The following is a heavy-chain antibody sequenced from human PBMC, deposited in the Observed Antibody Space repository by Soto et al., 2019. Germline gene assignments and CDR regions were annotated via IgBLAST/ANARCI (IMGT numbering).Heavy chain of an antibody. CDR3: AISPRDYGGTIDY. CDR1: GYTFTSYD. Sequence: ASVKVCCKASGYTFTSYDMHWVRQAPGQGLEWMGIINPSGGSTSHAQKFQGRVTMTRDTSTSTVYMELSSLRSEDTAVYYCAISPRDYGGTIDYWGQGTLVTVSS. V-gene: IGHV1-46*01. D-gene: IGHD4-17*01. J-gene: IGHJ4*02. CDR2: INPSGGST.